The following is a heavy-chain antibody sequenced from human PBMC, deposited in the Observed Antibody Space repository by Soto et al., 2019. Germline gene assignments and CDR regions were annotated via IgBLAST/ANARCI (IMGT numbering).Heavy chain of an antibody. J-gene: IGHJ5*02. CDR1: GCSISSSSYF. Sequence: PSETLSLTCIVSGCSISSSSYFWGWIRQPPGKGLEWIGSIYYSGSTYYNPSLKSRVTVSVDTSKNQFSLELSSVTAADTAVYYCARHPSDFWFDPWGQGTLVTSPQ. V-gene: IGHV4-39*01. CDR3: ARHPSDFWFDP. D-gene: IGHD2-21*02. CDR2: IYYSGST.